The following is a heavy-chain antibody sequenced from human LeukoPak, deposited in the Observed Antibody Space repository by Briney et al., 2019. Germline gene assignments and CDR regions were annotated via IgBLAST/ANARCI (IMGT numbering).Heavy chain of an antibody. D-gene: IGHD5-18*01. Sequence: SETLSLTCAAYGVSFSGYYWNWIRQPPGEGLEWIGEINHSGSTNYNPSLKSRVTISVDTSKNQFSLKLRFVTAADTAVYYCAVAGYGRRFDYWGQGTLVTVSS. J-gene: IGHJ4*02. CDR2: INHSGST. CDR1: GVSFSGYY. V-gene: IGHV4-34*01. CDR3: AVAGYGRRFDY.